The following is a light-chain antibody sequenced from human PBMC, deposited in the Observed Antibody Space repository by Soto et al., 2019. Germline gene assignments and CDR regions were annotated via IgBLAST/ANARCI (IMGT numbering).Light chain of an antibody. V-gene: IGKV3-11*01. Sequence: EIVLTQSPGTLSFSPGERATLSCRAGQSVSSYLAWYQQKPGQAPRLLIFDASNRATGIPARFSGSGSGTDFTLTISSLEPEDFAVYYCQQRSNWPITFGQGTRLEIK. CDR1: QSVSSY. J-gene: IGKJ5*01. CDR2: DAS. CDR3: QQRSNWPIT.